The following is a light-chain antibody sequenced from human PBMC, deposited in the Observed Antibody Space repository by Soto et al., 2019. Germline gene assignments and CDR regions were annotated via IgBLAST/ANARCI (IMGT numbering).Light chain of an antibody. CDR2: EVS. Sequence: QSALTQPPSASGSPGQSVTIYCTGTSSDVGGYNYVSWYQQYPGKAPKLMIYEVSKRPSGVPDRFSGSKSGNAASLTVSGLQAEDEADYYCSSYAGSNNFVVFGGGTKLTVL. J-gene: IGLJ2*01. V-gene: IGLV2-8*01. CDR3: SSYAGSNNFVV. CDR1: SSDVGGYNY.